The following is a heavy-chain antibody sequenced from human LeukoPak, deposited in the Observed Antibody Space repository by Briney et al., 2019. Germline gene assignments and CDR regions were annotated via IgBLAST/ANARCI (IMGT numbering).Heavy chain of an antibody. CDR1: GFPFSNYG. CDR2: ISYDGVDK. J-gene: IGHJ5*02. V-gene: IGHV3-30*18. CDR3: AKALFPTPIGFILSFDP. Sequence: PGRSLRLSCAASGFPFSNYGMHWVRRAPGKGLEWVAVISYDGVDKYHANSVKGRFTISRDNSKNTLCLQMDSLTAADTATYYCAKALFPTPIGFILSFDPRGQGTLVTVSA. D-gene: IGHD2-21*01.